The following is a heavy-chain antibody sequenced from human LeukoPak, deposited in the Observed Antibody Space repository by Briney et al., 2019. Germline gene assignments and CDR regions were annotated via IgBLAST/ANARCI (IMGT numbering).Heavy chain of an antibody. CDR1: GYSFSTYR. J-gene: IGHJ3*02. CDR2: IYPGDSDI. V-gene: IGHV5-51*01. CDR3: ARHRDSSGYPAALDI. D-gene: IGHD3-22*01. Sequence: GESLKISCKGSGYSFSTYRIGWVRQMPGKGLEWMGIIYPGDSDIRYSPSSQGQVTISADKSTRTAHLQWSSLKASDTAMYYCARHRDSSGYPAALDIWGQGTMVTVSS.